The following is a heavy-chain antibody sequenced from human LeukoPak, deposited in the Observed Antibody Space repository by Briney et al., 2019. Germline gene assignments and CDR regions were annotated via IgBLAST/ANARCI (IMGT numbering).Heavy chain of an antibody. D-gene: IGHD2/OR15-2a*01. CDR3: AKGNFRRYFDH. Sequence: PGRSLRLSCAASGXSFSSYAVHWVRQAPGKGLEWVSTISGSGGSTDYADSVKGRFTISRDNSKNTLYLQMNSLRAEDTAVYYCAKGNFRRYFDHWGQGTLVTVSS. CDR2: ISGSGGST. J-gene: IGHJ4*02. V-gene: IGHV3-23*01. CDR1: GXSFSSYA.